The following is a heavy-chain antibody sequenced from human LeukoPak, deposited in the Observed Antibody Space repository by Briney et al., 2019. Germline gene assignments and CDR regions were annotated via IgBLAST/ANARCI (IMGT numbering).Heavy chain of an antibody. Sequence: GESLKISCKGSGYSFTSYWIGWVRQLPGKGLEWMGIIYPGDSDTRYSPSFQGQATISADKSISTAYLQWSSLKASDTAVYYCAIQTAVGALRYWGQGTLVTVSS. CDR3: AIQTAVGALRY. CDR2: IYPGDSDT. D-gene: IGHD1-26*01. V-gene: IGHV5-51*01. CDR1: GYSFTSYW. J-gene: IGHJ4*02.